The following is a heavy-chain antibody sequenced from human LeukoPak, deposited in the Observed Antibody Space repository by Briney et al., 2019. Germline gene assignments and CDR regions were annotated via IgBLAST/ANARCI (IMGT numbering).Heavy chain of an antibody. D-gene: IGHD3-10*02. CDR2: ISGSGVST. CDR3: AELGITMIGGV. CDR1: GFTFSTYA. Sequence: GGSLRLSCAASGFTFSTYAMTWVRQAPGKGLEWVSAISGSGVSTYYADSVKGRFTISRDNFKNTLYLQMNSLRAEDTAVYYCAELGITMIGGVWGKGTTVTISS. V-gene: IGHV3-23*01. J-gene: IGHJ6*04.